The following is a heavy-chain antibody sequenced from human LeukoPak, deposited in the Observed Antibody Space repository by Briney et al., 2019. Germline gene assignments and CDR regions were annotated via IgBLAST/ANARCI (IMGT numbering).Heavy chain of an antibody. CDR2: IIPILGIA. D-gene: IGHD4-23*01. J-gene: IGHJ3*02. Sequence: GSSVKVSCKASGGTFSSYAISWVRQAPGQGLEWMGRIIPILGIANYAQKFQGRVTITADKSTSTAYMELSSLRSEDTAVYYCARVKVETGHAFDIWGQGTMVTVSS. CDR1: GGTFSSYA. CDR3: ARVKVETGHAFDI. V-gene: IGHV1-69*04.